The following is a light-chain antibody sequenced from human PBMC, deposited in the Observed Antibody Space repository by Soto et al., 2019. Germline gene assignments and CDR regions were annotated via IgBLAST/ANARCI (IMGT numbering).Light chain of an antibody. CDR2: DVS. V-gene: IGLV2-14*01. CDR3: SSYTSSSTLVV. CDR1: SSDVGAYNY. J-gene: IGLJ2*01. Sequence: QSVLTQPASVSGSPGQSITISCTGTSSDVGAYNYVSWYQQHPGKAPKVMIYDVSNRPSGVSNRFSGSKSGNTASLTISGRQAEDEAEYYCSSYTSSSTLVVFGGGTKLTVL.